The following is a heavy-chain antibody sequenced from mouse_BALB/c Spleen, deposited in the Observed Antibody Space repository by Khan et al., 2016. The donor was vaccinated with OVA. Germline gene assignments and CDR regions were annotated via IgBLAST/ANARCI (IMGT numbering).Heavy chain of an antibody. CDR3: ARTARIKY. Sequence: EVKLEESGPGLVKPSQSLSLTCTVTGYSITSGYGWNWIRQFPGNKLEWMGYISYSGSTTYNPSLKSRISITRDTSKNQFFLQLNSETTEDTATEYCARTARIKYWGQGTTLTVSS. D-gene: IGHD1-2*01. V-gene: IGHV3-2*02. J-gene: IGHJ2*01. CDR1: GYSITSGYG. CDR2: ISYSGST.